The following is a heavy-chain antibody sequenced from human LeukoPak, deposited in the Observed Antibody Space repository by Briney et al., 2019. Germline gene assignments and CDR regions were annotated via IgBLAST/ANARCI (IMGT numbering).Heavy chain of an antibody. CDR1: GGSFSGHY. V-gene: IGHV4-34*01. J-gene: IGHJ4*02. CDR2: INHSENT. CDR3: ARARGEVSVDY. D-gene: IGHD3-10*01. Sequence: SETLSLTCAVYGGSFSGHYWSWIRQPPGKGLEWIGEINHSENTNCNPSLKSRVTLSVDTSKNQFSLKLSSVTAADTGVYYCARARGEVSVDYWGQGTLVTVSS.